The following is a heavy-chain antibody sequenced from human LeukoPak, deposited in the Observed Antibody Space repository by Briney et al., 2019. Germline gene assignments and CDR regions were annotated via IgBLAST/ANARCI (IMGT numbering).Heavy chain of an antibody. CDR1: GGSISSYY. CDR3: ARGTGAWEVYYFDY. CDR2: IYTSGST. V-gene: IGHV4-4*07. J-gene: IGHJ4*02. D-gene: IGHD1-26*01. Sequence: SETLSLTCTVSGGSISSYYWSWIRQPAGKGLEWIGRIYTSGSTNYNPSLKSRVTMSVDTSKNQCSLKLSSVTAADTAVYYCARGTGAWEVYYFDYWGQGTLVTVSS.